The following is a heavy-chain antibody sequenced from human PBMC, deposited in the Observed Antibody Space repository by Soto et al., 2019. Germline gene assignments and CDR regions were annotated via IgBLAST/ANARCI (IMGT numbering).Heavy chain of an antibody. CDR3: ARVRNRGRAGIDY. D-gene: IGHD3-10*01. J-gene: IGHJ4*02. V-gene: IGHV1-18*01. CDR2: ISAYNGNT. CDR1: GYTFTSYG. Sequence: QVQLVQSGAEVKKPGASVKVSCKASGYTFTSYGISWVRQSTGQGIEWMGWISAYNGNTNYAQKLQGRVTMTTDTTTNTAYMVLRSLKSDDTAVYYCARVRNRGRAGIDYWGQGALVTVSS.